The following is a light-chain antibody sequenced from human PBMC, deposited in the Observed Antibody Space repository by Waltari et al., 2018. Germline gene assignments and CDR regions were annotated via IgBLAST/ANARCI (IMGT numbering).Light chain of an antibody. J-gene: IGLJ1*01. Sequence: QSALTQPASVSGSPGQSITISCTGTSSDVGGYNFVSWYQQHPGKAPILIIYEVTNRPSGVSNRFSGSKSGNTAYLTISGLQAEDEADYYCNSYASSTTQVFGTGTKVVVL. CDR3: NSYASSTTQV. V-gene: IGLV2-14*01. CDR1: SSDVGGYNF. CDR2: EVT.